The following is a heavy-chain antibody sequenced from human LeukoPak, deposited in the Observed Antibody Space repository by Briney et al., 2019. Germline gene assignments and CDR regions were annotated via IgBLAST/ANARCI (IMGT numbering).Heavy chain of an antibody. D-gene: IGHD1-26*01. Sequence: PGGSLRLSCEASGFXFSNYWISWVRQAPGKGQEWVANINQDAGGKYYVDSVKGRFTISRENAKSSLYLQMNSLRAEDTAVYYCARDNSGPQNWGQGTLVTVSS. CDR2: INQDAGGK. CDR3: ARDNSGPQN. CDR1: GFXFSNYW. J-gene: IGHJ4*02. V-gene: IGHV3-7*05.